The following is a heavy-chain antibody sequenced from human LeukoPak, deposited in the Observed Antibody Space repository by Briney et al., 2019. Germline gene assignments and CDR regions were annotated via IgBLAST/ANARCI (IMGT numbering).Heavy chain of an antibody. Sequence: SETLSLTCTVSGGSISSGSYYWSWIRQPAGKGLEWIGRIYTSGSTNYNPSLKSRVTISVDTSKNQFSLKLSSVTAADTAVYYCARHSSSGSDYWGQGTLVTVSS. CDR2: IYTSGST. D-gene: IGHD6-19*01. J-gene: IGHJ4*02. CDR3: ARHSSSGSDY. V-gene: IGHV4-61*02. CDR1: GGSISSGSYY.